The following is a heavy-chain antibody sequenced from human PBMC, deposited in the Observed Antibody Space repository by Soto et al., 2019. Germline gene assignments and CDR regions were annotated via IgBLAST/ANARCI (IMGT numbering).Heavy chain of an antibody. CDR1: GGSFSGYY. CDR3: ARGRNGSYPFRGNWFDP. D-gene: IGHD1-1*01. CDR2: INHSGST. Sequence: QVQLQQWGAGLLKPSETLSLTCAVYGGSFSGYYWSWIRQPPGKGLEWIGEINHSGSTNYNPSLKSRLTISVDTSKIQFSLKLSSVTAADTAVYYCARGRNGSYPFRGNWFDPWGQGTLVTVSS. V-gene: IGHV4-34*01. J-gene: IGHJ5*02.